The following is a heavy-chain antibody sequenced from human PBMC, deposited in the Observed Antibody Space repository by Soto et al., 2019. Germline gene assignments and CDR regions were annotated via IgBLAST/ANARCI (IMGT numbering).Heavy chain of an antibody. CDR1: GGTFSSYA. V-gene: IGHV1-69*13. CDR3: ARNDQGSSGWYSGGGYYYYYGMDV. J-gene: IGHJ6*02. Sequence: ASVKVSCKASGGTFSSYAISWVRQAPGQGLEWMGGIIPIFGTANYAQKFQGRVTITADESTSTAYMELSSLRSEDTAVYYCARNDQGSSGWYSGGGYYYYYGMDVWGQGTTVTVSS. CDR2: IIPIFGTA. D-gene: IGHD6-19*01.